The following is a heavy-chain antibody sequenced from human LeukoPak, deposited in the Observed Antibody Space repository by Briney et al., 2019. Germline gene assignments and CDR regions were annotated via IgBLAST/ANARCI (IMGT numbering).Heavy chain of an antibody. CDR2: INSDGSST. D-gene: IGHD6-19*01. J-gene: IGHJ4*02. CDR1: GFTFSSYW. Sequence: GRSLRLSCAASGFTFSSYWMHWVRQAPGKGLVWVSRINSDGSSTSYADSVKGRFTISRDNAKNTLYLQMNSLRAEDTAVYYCARVIAVAGFDYWGQGTLVTVSS. CDR3: ARVIAVAGFDY. V-gene: IGHV3-74*01.